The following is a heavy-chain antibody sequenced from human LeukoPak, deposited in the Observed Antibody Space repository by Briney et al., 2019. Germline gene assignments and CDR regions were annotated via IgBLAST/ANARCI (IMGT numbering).Heavy chain of an antibody. CDR1: GFTFSRYA. D-gene: IGHD6-13*01. Sequence: VPPGGSLRLSCAASGFTFSRYAMSWVRQAPGKGLEWVSSVTGSGASTYYADSVKGHFTISRNNSKNTLYLQMNSLRAEDTALYYCARGPGYGSSWYFDYWGQGTLVTVSS. CDR2: VTGSGAST. CDR3: ARGPGYGSSWYFDY. J-gene: IGHJ4*02. V-gene: IGHV3-23*01.